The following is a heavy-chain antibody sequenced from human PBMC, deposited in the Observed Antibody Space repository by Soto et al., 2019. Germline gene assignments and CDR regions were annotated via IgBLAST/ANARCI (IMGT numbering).Heavy chain of an antibody. J-gene: IGHJ5*02. Sequence: PSETLSLTCTVSGGSISSSSYYWGWIRQPPGKGLEWIGSIYYSGSTYYNPSLKSRVTISVDTSKNQFSLKLSSVTAADTAVYYCARRGRGVISLNWFDPWGQGTPVTVSS. CDR2: IYYSGST. D-gene: IGHD3-10*01. V-gene: IGHV4-39*01. CDR1: GGSISSSSYY. CDR3: ARRGRGVISLNWFDP.